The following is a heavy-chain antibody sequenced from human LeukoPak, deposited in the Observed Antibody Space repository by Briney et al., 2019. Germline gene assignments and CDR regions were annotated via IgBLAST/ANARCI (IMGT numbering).Heavy chain of an antibody. CDR1: GYIFINYW. J-gene: IGHJ3*02. V-gene: IGHV5-51*01. Sequence: GEALVISCKSSGYIFINYWIAWVRPMPGKGMGWMGVIFPGDSDITYSPSFQGQVTVSADKSISTAYLQWSSLRASDTAIYYCARRAHHDAFDIWGQGTMVTVSS. CDR2: IFPGDSDI. CDR3: ARRAHHDAFDI.